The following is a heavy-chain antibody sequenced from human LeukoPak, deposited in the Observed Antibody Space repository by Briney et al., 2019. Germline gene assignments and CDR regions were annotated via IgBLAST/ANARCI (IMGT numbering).Heavy chain of an antibody. CDR1: GYTFTSYY. V-gene: IGHV1-46*01. CDR2: INPSGGST. J-gene: IGHJ6*02. D-gene: IGHD2/OR15-2a*01. CDR3: ARDRLSEGYYYYGMDV. Sequence: ASVKVSCKASGYTFTSYYMHWVRQAPGQGLEWMGIINPSGGSTSYAQKFQGRVTMTRDTSTSTVYMELSSLRSEDTAVYYCARDRLSEGYYYYGMDVWGQGTTVTVSS.